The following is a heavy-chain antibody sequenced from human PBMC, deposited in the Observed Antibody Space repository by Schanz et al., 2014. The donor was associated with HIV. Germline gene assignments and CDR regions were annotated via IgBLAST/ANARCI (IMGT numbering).Heavy chain of an antibody. CDR3: ARETSGFSTSWPPRYHYYGMDV. CDR1: GFTFSRDG. CDR2: ISYDGSNE. J-gene: IGHJ6*02. V-gene: IGHV3-30*03. Sequence: QVQLVESGGGVVQPGRSLRLSCAASGFTFSRDGMNWVRQAPGKGLECVAVISYDGSNEYYADSVKGRFTISRDNSKNTLYLQMNSLRTEDTAVYYCARETSGFSTSWPPRYHYYGMDVWGQGTTVTVSS. D-gene: IGHD6-13*01.